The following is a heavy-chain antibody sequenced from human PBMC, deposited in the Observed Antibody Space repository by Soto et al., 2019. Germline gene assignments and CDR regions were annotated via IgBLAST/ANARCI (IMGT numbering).Heavy chain of an antibody. D-gene: IGHD3-10*01. CDR1: GFTFSSYA. Sequence: EVQLLESGGGLVQPGGSLRLSCAASGFTFSSYAMSWVRQAPGKGLEWVSAISGSGGSTYYADSVKGRFTISRDNSQNTLYLQMNSLRAEDTAVYYCANKDGSGRTPPYYWGQGTLVTVSS. V-gene: IGHV3-23*01. CDR2: ISGSGGST. CDR3: ANKDGSGRTPPYY. J-gene: IGHJ4*02.